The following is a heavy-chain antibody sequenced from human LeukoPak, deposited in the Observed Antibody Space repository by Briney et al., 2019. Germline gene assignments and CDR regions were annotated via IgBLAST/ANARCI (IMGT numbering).Heavy chain of an antibody. V-gene: IGHV4-39*07. CDR2: IYYSGST. J-gene: IGHJ6*03. CDR1: GGSISSSSYY. Sequence: PSETLSLTCTVSGGSISSSSYYWGWIRQPPGKGLEWIGSIYYSGSTYYNPSLKSPVTISVDTAKNQFSLKLSSVTAAATAVYYGARRLRFLHYSMDVWGKGTTVTVSS. CDR3: ARRLRFLHYSMDV. D-gene: IGHD3-3*01.